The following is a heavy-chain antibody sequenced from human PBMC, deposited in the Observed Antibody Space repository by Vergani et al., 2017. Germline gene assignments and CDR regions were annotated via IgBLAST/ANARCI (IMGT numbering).Heavy chain of an antibody. D-gene: IGHD3-10*01. CDR1: GYSFTSYW. CDR2: IYPGDSDT. CDR3: ARGNYGSGSYTFYYYYGMVV. J-gene: IGHJ6*02. V-gene: IGHV5-51*01. Sequence: EVQLVQSGAEVKKPGESLKISCKGSGYSFTSYWIGWVRQMPGKGLEWMGIIYPGDSDTRYSPSFQGQVTISADKSISTAYLQWGSLKASDTAMYYCARGNYGSGSYTFYYYYGMVVWGQGTTVTVSS.